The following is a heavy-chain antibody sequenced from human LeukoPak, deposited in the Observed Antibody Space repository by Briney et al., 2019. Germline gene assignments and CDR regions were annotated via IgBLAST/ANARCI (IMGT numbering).Heavy chain of an antibody. V-gene: IGHV3-30*02. D-gene: IGHD6-19*01. CDR1: GLTFSTSG. CDR2: IQYDESDK. J-gene: IGHJ4*02. Sequence: GGSLRLSCAASGLTFSTSGMHWVRQAPGKGLEWVAFIQYDESDKYYADSVRGRFTISRDNSKSTLYLQMNSLRAEDTAVYYCAREGGITVAGKFDSWGQGTLVTVSS. CDR3: AREGGITVAGKFDS.